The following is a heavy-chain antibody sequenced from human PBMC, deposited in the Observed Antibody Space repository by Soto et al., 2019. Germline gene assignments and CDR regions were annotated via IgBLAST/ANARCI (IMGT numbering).Heavy chain of an antibody. J-gene: IGHJ4*02. CDR1: GYSFTSSG. CDR3: ARQSGDYFSGIDY. V-gene: IGHV5-51*01. D-gene: IGHD4-17*01. Sequence: GESLKISCKGSGYSFTSSGMGGVGRRPGKGLEWMGIIYPGDSDTRYSPSFQGQVTISADKSISTAYLQWSSLKASDTAMYYCARQSGDYFSGIDYWGQGTLVTVSS. CDR2: IYPGDSDT.